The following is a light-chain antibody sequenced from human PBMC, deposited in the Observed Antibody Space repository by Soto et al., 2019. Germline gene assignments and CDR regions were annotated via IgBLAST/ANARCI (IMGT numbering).Light chain of an antibody. V-gene: IGKV1-12*01. Sequence: DIQMTQSPSSVAASVGDRVTITCRASQDISSWLAWFQQKPGKAPKLLIYGASTLPSGVPSRFSGSGSGTDFTLTISSLQPEDFATYYCQQSYSTPYTFGQGTKVDIK. J-gene: IGKJ2*01. CDR1: QDISSW. CDR2: GAS. CDR3: QQSYSTPYT.